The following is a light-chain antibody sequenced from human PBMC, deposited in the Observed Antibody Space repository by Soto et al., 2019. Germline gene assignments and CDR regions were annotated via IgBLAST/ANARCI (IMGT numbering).Light chain of an antibody. CDR1: QSVSNNY. Sequence: EIVLTQSPGTLSLSRGERATLSCRASQSVSNNYLAWYQQKPCQAPCLLIYGASKKATGIPDWFSGSGSGTCFTLTISRLEVEDFAVYKLEQQSSPGTFGEGKKVDMK. J-gene: IGKJ4*02. CDR3: EQQSSPGT. V-gene: IGKV3-20*01. CDR2: GAS.